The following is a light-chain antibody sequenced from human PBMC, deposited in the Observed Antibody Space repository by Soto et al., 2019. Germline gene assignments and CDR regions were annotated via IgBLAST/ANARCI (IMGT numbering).Light chain of an antibody. J-gene: IGLJ3*02. V-gene: IGLV2-8*01. CDR3: SSYAGNNKMV. CDR2: EVN. CDR1: SSDVGDYTY. Sequence: QSALTQPPSASGSLGQSVTISCTGTSSDVGDYTYVSWYQQHPGKAPKFIIYEVNKRPSGVPDRFSGFKSGNTASLTVSGLQAEDEADYYCSSYAGNNKMVFGGGTKVTVL.